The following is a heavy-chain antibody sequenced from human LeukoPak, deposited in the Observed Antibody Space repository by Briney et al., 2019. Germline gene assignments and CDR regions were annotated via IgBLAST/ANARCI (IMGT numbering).Heavy chain of an antibody. CDR1: RYTFTGYY. D-gene: IGHD3-22*01. CDR3: ARGAHYHDSSDGYHY. J-gene: IGHJ4*02. V-gene: IGHV1-2*02. Sequence: ASVKVSFKASRYTFTGYYIHWVRQAPGQGLEWMGWINPNSGGTNYAQKFQGRVTMTRDTSIIVYMDLSRLRSDDTAVYYCARGAHYHDSSDGYHYWGQGTLVTVSS. CDR2: INPNSGGT.